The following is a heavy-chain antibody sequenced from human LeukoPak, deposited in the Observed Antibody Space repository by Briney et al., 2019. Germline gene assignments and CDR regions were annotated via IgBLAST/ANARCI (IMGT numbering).Heavy chain of an antibody. CDR1: GYTFTNHG. J-gene: IGHJ4*02. Sequence: ASVKVSCKASGYTFTNHGLSWMRQAPGQGLEWVGWISAYNGNTNYAQNLQGRVTMTTDTSTSTAYMELRSLRSDDTAVYYCARYYYDTSGYMWGFDYWGQGTLVTVSS. V-gene: IGHV1-18*01. CDR3: ARYYYDTSGYMWGFDY. D-gene: IGHD3-22*01. CDR2: ISAYNGNT.